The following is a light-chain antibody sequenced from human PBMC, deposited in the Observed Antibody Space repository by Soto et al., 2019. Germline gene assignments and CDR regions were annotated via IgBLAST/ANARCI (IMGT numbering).Light chain of an antibody. J-gene: IGKJ5*01. V-gene: IGKV3-11*01. CDR3: QQRSDWLIT. CDR2: DAS. Sequence: EIVLTQSPATLSLSPGERATLSCRASQSVSSYLAWYQQKPGQAPRLLIYDASNRATGIPARFSGSGSGTDFTLTITGLEPEDFAVYYCQQRSDWLITFGQGTRLEIK. CDR1: QSVSSY.